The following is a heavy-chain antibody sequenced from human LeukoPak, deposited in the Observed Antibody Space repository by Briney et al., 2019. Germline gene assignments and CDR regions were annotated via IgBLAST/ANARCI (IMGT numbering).Heavy chain of an antibody. Sequence: PSETLSLTCIVPGGSTSSSSYYWAWIRQSPGKGLEWIGTFSSGGSAYYNLSLTSRVSISKDTSDNQFSLRLYSVTAADTAVYYCARKQTGTMYDVWGQGTQVTVSS. CDR1: GGSTSSSSYY. V-gene: IGHV4-39*07. CDR3: ARKQTGTMYDV. CDR2: FSSGGSA. J-gene: IGHJ4*02. D-gene: IGHD1-7*01.